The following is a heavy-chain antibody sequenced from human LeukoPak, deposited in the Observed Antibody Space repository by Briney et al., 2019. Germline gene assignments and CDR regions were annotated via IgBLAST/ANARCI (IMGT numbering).Heavy chain of an antibody. V-gene: IGHV1-2*02. CDR1: GYTFTGYY. CDR3: ARVLTGNWYFDL. D-gene: IGHD7-27*01. Sequence: ASVKVSCKASGYTFTGYYMHWVRQAPGQGLEWMGWINPNSGGTNYAQKFQGRVSMTRDTSISAAYMELSRLRSDDTAVYYCARVLTGNWYFDLWGRGTLVTVSS. J-gene: IGHJ2*01. CDR2: INPNSGGT.